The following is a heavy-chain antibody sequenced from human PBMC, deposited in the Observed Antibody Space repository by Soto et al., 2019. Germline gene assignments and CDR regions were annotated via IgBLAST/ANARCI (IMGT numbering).Heavy chain of an antibody. J-gene: IGHJ4*02. Sequence: ASVKDSCKASGYTFTSYPMHWVRQAPGQRLEWMGWINVGNSNTKYSQKFQGRVTISRDTSASTAYMELSSLRSEDTSVYYCARARYFYDSSGLDYWGQGALVTVSS. V-gene: IGHV1-3*01. D-gene: IGHD3-22*01. CDR2: INVGNSNT. CDR3: ARARYFYDSSGLDY. CDR1: GYTFTSYP.